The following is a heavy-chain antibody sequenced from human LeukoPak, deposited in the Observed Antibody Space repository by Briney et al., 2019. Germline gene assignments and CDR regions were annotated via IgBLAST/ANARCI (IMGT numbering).Heavy chain of an antibody. CDR1: GYTFTGYS. Sequence: ASVKVSCKASGYTFTGYSIHWVRQAPGQGLEWMGWINPNNGGTIYAQKFQGRVTMTRDTSSSTAYMELSGLRSDDTALYYCARDGTEYTSSWAYFDDWGQGTLVTVSS. D-gene: IGHD6-13*01. J-gene: IGHJ4*02. V-gene: IGHV1-2*02. CDR2: INPNNGGT. CDR3: ARDGTEYTSSWAYFDD.